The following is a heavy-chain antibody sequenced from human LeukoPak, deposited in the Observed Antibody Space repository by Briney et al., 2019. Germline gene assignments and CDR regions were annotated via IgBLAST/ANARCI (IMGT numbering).Heavy chain of an antibody. J-gene: IGHJ4*02. CDR1: GGTFSSYA. D-gene: IGHD6-13*01. CDR2: IIPIFGTA. V-gene: IGHV1-69*13. CDR3: ARGQVEGSYIAAAGMPFDY. Sequence: SVKVSCKASGGTFSSYAISWVRQAPGQGLEWMGGIIPIFGTANYAQKFQGRVTITADESTSTAYMELSSLRSEDTAVYYCARGQVEGSYIAAAGMPFDYWGQGTLVTVSS.